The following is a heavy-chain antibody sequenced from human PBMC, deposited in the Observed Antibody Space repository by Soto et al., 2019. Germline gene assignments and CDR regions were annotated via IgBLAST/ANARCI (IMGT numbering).Heavy chain of an antibody. CDR1: GFSLSTSGVG. CDR2: IYWDDDK. J-gene: IGHJ4*02. CDR3: AHRQAEMATINGSENFDY. D-gene: IGHD5-12*01. V-gene: IGHV2-5*02. Sequence: SGPTLVNPTQTLTLTCTFSGFSLSTSGVGVGWIRQPPGKALEWLALIYWDDDKRYSPSLKSRLTITKDTSKNQVVLTMTNMDPVDTATYYCAHRQAEMATINGSENFDYWGQGTLVTVSS.